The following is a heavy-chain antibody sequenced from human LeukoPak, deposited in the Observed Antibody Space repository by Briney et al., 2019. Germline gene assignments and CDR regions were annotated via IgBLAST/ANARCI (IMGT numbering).Heavy chain of an antibody. CDR2: IYYSGST. J-gene: IGHJ4*02. V-gene: IGHV4-39*01. CDR3: ARRSGVGNYFDY. Sequence: SETLSLTCTVSGGSISSSSYYWGWIRQPPGKGLEWIGSIYYSGSTYYNPSLKSQVTISVDTSKNQFSLKLSSVTAADTAVYYCARRSGVGNYFDYWGQGTLVTVSS. D-gene: IGHD1-26*01. CDR1: GGSISSSSYY.